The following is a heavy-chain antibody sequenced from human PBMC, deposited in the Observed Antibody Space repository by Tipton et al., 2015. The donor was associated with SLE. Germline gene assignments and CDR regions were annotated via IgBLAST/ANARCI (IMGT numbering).Heavy chain of an antibody. Sequence: SLRLSCAASGFTFSSYWMSWVRQAPGKGLEWVANIKQDGSEKSYVDSVRGRFTISRDNAKNSLYLQMNSLRAEDTALYYCARAFLGGWWYFDYWGQGTLVTVSS. CDR1: GFTFSSYW. CDR3: ARAFLGGWWYFDY. J-gene: IGHJ4*02. D-gene: IGHD2-15*01. V-gene: IGHV3-7*03. CDR2: IKQDGSEK.